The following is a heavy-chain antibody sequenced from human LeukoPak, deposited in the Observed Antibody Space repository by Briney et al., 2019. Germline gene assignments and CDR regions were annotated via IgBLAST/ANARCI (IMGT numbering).Heavy chain of an antibody. Sequence: RGSLRLSCAASGFTFSSYSINWVRQAPGKGLEWVSSISSSSSYIYYADSVNGRFTISRDNAKNSLYLQMNSMRAEDTAVYYCARDLPSSGWSQADYWGQGTLVTVSA. V-gene: IGHV3-21*01. CDR2: ISSSSSYI. CDR1: GFTFSSYS. J-gene: IGHJ4*02. D-gene: IGHD6-19*01. CDR3: ARDLPSSGWSQADY.